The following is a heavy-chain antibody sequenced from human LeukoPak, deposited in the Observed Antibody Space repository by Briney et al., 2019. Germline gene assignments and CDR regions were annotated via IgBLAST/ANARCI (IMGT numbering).Heavy chain of an antibody. J-gene: IGHJ5*02. CDR3: AKDVVVAASWFDP. V-gene: IGHV3-30-3*01. D-gene: IGHD2-15*01. Sequence: GRSLRLSCAASGFTFSSYAMHWVRQAPGKGLEWVAVISYDGSNKYYADSVKGRFTISRDNSKNTLYLQMNSLRAEDTAVYYCAKDVVVAASWFDPWGQGTLVTVSS. CDR1: GFTFSSYA. CDR2: ISYDGSNK.